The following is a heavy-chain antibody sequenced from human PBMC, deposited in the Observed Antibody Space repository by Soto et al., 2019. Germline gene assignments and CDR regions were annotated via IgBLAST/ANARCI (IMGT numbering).Heavy chain of an antibody. Sequence: KLSETLSLTCAVSGGSISSSNWWSWVRQPPGKGLEWIGEIYHSGSTNYNPSLKSRVTISVDKSKNQFSLKLSSVTAADTAVYYCARGGNPAYYYGMDVWGQGTTVTVSS. CDR1: GGSISSSNW. V-gene: IGHV4-4*02. J-gene: IGHJ6*02. CDR2: IYHSGST. D-gene: IGHD3-16*01. CDR3: ARGGNPAYYYGMDV.